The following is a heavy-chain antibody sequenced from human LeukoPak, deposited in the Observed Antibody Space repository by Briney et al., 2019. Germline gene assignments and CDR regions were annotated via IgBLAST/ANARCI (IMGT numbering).Heavy chain of an antibody. D-gene: IGHD3-10*01. V-gene: IGHV4-38-2*02. CDR3: ARHGSGSSYYYYYMDV. CDR2: INHSGST. Sequence: PSETLSLTCTVSGYSISSGYYWGWIRQPPGKGLEWIGEINHSGSTNYNPSLKSRVTISVDTSKNQFSLKLSSVTAADTAVYYCARHGSGSSYYYYYMDVWGKGTTVTIS. J-gene: IGHJ6*03. CDR1: GYSISSGYY.